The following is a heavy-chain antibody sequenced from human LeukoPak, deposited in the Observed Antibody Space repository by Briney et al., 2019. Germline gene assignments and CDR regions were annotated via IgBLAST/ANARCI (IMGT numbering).Heavy chain of an antibody. CDR2: ITDTGGDT. D-gene: IGHD6-6*01. CDR3: AKGSSSSRPYYFDH. J-gene: IGHJ4*02. Sequence: GGSLRLSCAASGFTFNSYAMSWVSQAPGKGLEWVSAITDTGGDTYHADSVKGRLTISRDNSKNTLYLQMNSLRAEDTATYYCAKGSSSSRPYYFDHWAPGTLVTVSS. V-gene: IGHV3-23*01. CDR1: GFTFNSYA.